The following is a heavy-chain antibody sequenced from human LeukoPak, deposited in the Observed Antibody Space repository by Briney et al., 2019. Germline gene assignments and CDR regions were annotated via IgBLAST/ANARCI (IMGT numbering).Heavy chain of an antibody. CDR1: GFTFSSYA. J-gene: IGHJ3*02. CDR2: ISGSGGST. D-gene: IGHD3-22*01. CDR3: AKDDGSGYYSGAFDI. V-gene: IGHV3-23*01. Sequence: GGSLRLSCAASGFTFSSYAMSWVRQAPGKGLEWVSVISGSGGSTYYADSAKGRFTISRDNSKNTLYLQMNSLRAEDTAVYYCAKDDGSGYYSGAFDIWGQGTMVTVSS.